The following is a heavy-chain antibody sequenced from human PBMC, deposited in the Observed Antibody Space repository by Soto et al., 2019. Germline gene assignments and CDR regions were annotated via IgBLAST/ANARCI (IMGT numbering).Heavy chain of an antibody. CDR3: ASDYSGYSADPEYYGVEV. V-gene: IGHV4-39*01. Sequence: SETLSLTCSVSGGSVTLTSCYWGWIRQPPGKGLEWIGNVYYSGSTNYNPSLKSRVTISVDTSKNQFSLSLKSVTAADTAVYYCASDYSGYSADPEYYGVEVWGQGTTVTVSS. CDR2: VYYSGST. J-gene: IGHJ6*02. CDR1: GGSVTLTSCY. D-gene: IGHD3-22*01.